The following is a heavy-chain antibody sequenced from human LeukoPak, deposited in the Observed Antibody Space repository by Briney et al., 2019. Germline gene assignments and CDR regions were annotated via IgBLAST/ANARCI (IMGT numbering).Heavy chain of an antibody. CDR1: GYAFTNYF. CDR3: ASLGAYLISFDY. CDR2: INPSGGRR. Sequence: ASVTVSCKASGYAFTNYFMHWVRQAPGQGLEGMGIINPSGGRRTYAQKFQGRVTMTRDTSTNTVYMELCSLTSEDSAVYYCASLGAYLISFDYWGQGTLVTVSS. V-gene: IGHV1-46*01. D-gene: IGHD3-10*01. J-gene: IGHJ4*02.